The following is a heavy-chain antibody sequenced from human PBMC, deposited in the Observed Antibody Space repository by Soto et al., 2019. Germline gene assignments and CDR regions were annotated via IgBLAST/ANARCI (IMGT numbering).Heavy chain of an antibody. Sequence: YTFTSCGITLVRQAPAQGLACIGRIITYNGNTNYAQNLQGRVTMSTDTSTSTAYMELRRLKSDDTAVYYCARVSGYSYGTSDYWGQGTLVTVSS. CDR2: IITYNGNT. CDR3: ARVSGYSYGTSDY. V-gene: IGHV1-18*01. CDR1: YTFTSCG. J-gene: IGHJ4*02. D-gene: IGHD5-18*01.